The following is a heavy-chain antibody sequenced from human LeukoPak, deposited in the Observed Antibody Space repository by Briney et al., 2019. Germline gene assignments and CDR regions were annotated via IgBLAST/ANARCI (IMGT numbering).Heavy chain of an antibody. Sequence: ASVKVSCKASGYTFTGYYMHWVRQAPGQGLEWMGWINPNSGGTNYAQKFQGRVTMTRDTSISTAYMELSRLRSDDTAVYYCARIRGSSGYRQLYYFDYWGQGTLVTVSS. CDR3: ARIRGSSGYRQLYYFDY. D-gene: IGHD3-22*01. CDR2: INPNSGGT. J-gene: IGHJ4*02. CDR1: GYTFTGYY. V-gene: IGHV1-2*02.